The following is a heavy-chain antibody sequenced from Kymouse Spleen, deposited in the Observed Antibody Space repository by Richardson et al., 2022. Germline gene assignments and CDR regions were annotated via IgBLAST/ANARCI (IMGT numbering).Heavy chain of an antibody. CDR1: GFTFSSYA. CDR2: ISGSGGST. CDR3: AKEGCITGTLYYYGMDV. D-gene: IGHD1-7*01. Sequence: EVQLVESGGGLVQPGGSLRLSCAASGFTFSSYAMSWVRQAPGKGLEWVSAISGSGGSTYYADSVKGRFTISRDNSKNTLYLQMNSLRAEDTAVYYCAKEGCITGTLYYYGMDVWGQGTTVTVSS. J-gene: IGHJ6*02. V-gene: IGHV3-23*04.